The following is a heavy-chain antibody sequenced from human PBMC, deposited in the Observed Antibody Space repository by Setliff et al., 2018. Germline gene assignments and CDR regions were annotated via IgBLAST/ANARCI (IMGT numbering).Heavy chain of an antibody. Sequence: GASVKVSCKTSGGTLKNHAISWVRQAPGQGLEWMGGTIPMFDRPNYAQKFQGRVAITADESTNTAYIEISSLRYEDTAVYYCARGNMDVVAAGGKYSGLAFWGQGTTVTVSS. CDR1: GGTLKNHA. J-gene: IGHJ6*02. D-gene: IGHD6-13*01. V-gene: IGHV1-69*13. CDR3: ARGNMDVVAAGGKYSGLAF. CDR2: TIPMFDRP.